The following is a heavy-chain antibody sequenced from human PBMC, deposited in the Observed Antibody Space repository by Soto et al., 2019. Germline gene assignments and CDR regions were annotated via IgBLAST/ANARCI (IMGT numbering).Heavy chain of an antibody. V-gene: IGHV3-7*03. D-gene: IGHD4-17*01. CDR3: ARGGYGGNSSPAADCFDI. CDR1: GFTFTNYW. Sequence: GGSLRLSCVASGFTFTNYWMTWVRQVPGKGLEWVANIKQDGSDKQYVDSVKGRFSISRDNTKNSAYLQMNSLRVEDTAVYYCARGGYGGNSSPAADCFDIWGQGTMVTVSS. CDR2: IKQDGSDK. J-gene: IGHJ3*02.